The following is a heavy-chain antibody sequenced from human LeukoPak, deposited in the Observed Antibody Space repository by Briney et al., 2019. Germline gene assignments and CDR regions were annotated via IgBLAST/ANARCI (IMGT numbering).Heavy chain of an antibody. CDR2: ISSSGSTI. CDR3: ATAGGARDPFDY. D-gene: IGHD1-26*01. V-gene: IGHV3-48*03. Sequence: GGSLRLSCAASGFTFSSYEMNWVRQAPGKGLEWVSYISSSGSTIYYADSVKGRFTISRDNAKNSLYLQMNSPRAEDTAVYYCATAGGARDPFDYWGQGTLVTVSS. CDR1: GFTFSSYE. J-gene: IGHJ4*02.